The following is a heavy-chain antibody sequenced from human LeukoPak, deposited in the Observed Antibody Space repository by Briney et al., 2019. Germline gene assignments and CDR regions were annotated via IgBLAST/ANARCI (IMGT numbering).Heavy chain of an antibody. CDR1: GGTFSSYA. CDR2: IIPIFGTA. D-gene: IGHD1-1*01. Sequence: GASVKVSCKASGGTFSSYAISWVRQAPGQGLEWMGGIIPIFGTANYAQKFQGRVTITADESTSTAYMELSSLRSEDTAVYYCASPPEGYNWDTYFDYWGQGTLVTVSS. V-gene: IGHV1-69*13. J-gene: IGHJ4*02. CDR3: ASPPEGYNWDTYFDY.